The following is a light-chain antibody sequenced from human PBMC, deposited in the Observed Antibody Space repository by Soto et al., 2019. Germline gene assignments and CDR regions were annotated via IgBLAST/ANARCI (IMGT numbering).Light chain of an antibody. CDR1: QSINTW. J-gene: IGKJ1*01. CDR3: QQSYSTPRT. V-gene: IGKV1-5*01. CDR2: DAS. Sequence: DIQMTQSASTGSASLGHIVTITCLASQSINTWLAWYQQKPGKAPKLLIYDASTLETGVPSRFSGSGSGTEFTLTISSLQPDDSATYFCQQSYSTPRTFGQGTKVDIK.